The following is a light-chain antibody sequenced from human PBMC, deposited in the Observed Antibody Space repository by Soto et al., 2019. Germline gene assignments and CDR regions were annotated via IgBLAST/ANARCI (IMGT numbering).Light chain of an antibody. J-gene: IGKJ1*01. V-gene: IGKV1-12*01. CDR1: QGVGSW. CDR2: AAS. Sequence: DIQMTQSPSSVSSSVGDRVTITCRASQGVGSWLAWYQQKPGQAPKLLIYAASSLQSGVPSRFSGSGSGTDFTLTISSLQPEDFATYYCQQPNGFPCTFGQGTKVEIK. CDR3: QQPNGFPCT.